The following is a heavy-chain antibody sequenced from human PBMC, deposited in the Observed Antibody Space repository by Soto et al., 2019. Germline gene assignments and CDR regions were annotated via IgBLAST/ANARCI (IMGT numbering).Heavy chain of an antibody. CDR3: AHSRITIFGVPYSHWYFDI. Sequence: QITLKESGPTLVKPTQTLTLTCTFSGFSLSTTGVSVGWIRQPPGKALEWIALSYWNDDKLYSPSLESRLTVTKDTSKNQVVLTMTNMDPVDTATYYCAHSRITIFGVPYSHWYFDIWGRGTLVTVSS. J-gene: IGHJ2*01. CDR1: GFSLSTTGVS. V-gene: IGHV2-5*01. D-gene: IGHD3-3*01. CDR2: SYWNDDK.